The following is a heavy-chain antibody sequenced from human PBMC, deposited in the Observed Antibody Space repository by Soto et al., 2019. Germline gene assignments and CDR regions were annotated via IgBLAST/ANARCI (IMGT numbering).Heavy chain of an antibody. J-gene: IGHJ5*02. D-gene: IGHD3-3*01. CDR1: GGTFSSYA. CDR3: ARGGYDFWSGYPPGRWFDP. V-gene: IGHV1-69*12. Sequence: QVQLVQSGAEVKKPGSSVKVSCKASGGTFSSYAISWVRQAPGQGLEWMGGIIPIFGTANYAQKFQGRVTITADESTSTAYMELSSLRSEDTAVYYCARGGYDFWSGYPPGRWFDPSGQGTLVTVSS. CDR2: IIPIFGTA.